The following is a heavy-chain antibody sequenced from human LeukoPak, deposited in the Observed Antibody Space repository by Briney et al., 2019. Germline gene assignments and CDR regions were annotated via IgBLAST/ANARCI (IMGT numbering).Heavy chain of an antibody. Sequence: SETLSLTCTLSGGSMSSYYWMWIRQPPGKGLEWIGYIYHSGTTNYNPSLKSRVTISVDKSKKQFSLKLNSGTAADTAVYYCARAPGVGGGPVAGTNWFDPWGQGTLVTVSS. CDR2: IYHSGTT. V-gene: IGHV4-59*01. J-gene: IGHJ5*02. CDR1: GGSMSSYY. CDR3: ARAPGVGGGPVAGTNWFDP. D-gene: IGHD6-19*01.